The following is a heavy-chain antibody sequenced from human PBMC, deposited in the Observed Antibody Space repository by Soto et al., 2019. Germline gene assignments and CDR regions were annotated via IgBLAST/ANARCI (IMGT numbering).Heavy chain of an antibody. J-gene: IGHJ3*02. D-gene: IGHD2-15*01. CDR2: IIPIFGTA. V-gene: IGHV1-69*01. Sequence: QVQLVQSGAEVKKPGSSVKVSCKASGGTFTNYAISWVRQAPGQGLEWMGGIIPIFGTANYAQKFQGRVPITADESTNTAYMELSSLRSEDTAVYYCAREGGRNIVVVPTARDAFDIWGQGTMVTVSS. CDR1: GGTFTNYA. CDR3: AREGGRNIVVVPTARDAFDI.